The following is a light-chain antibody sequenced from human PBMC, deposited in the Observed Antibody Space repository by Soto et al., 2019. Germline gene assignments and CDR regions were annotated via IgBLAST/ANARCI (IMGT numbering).Light chain of an antibody. Sequence: QSALTQPHSVSGSPGQSVTISCTGTSSDVGGYNYVSWYQHHPGKAPKLMIYDVNKRPSGVPDRFSGSKSGNTASLTISGLQAEDEADYYCCSYAGSYNWVFGGGTQPTVL. CDR1: SSDVGGYNY. CDR3: CSYAGSYNWV. V-gene: IGLV2-11*01. J-gene: IGLJ3*02. CDR2: DVN.